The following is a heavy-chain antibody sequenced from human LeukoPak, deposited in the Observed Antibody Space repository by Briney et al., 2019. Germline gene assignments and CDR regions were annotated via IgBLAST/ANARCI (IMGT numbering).Heavy chain of an antibody. J-gene: IGHJ3*02. Sequence: GGSLRLSCAASGFTFDNYAMHWVRQAPGKGLEWVSGISWNTGGIGYADSVKGRFTISRDNAKNSLYLQMNSLRAEDMALYYCAKDEFVASASTGAFDIWGQGTMVTVSS. CDR2: ISWNTGGI. V-gene: IGHV3-9*03. CDR3: AKDEFVASASTGAFDI. CDR1: GFTFDNYA. D-gene: IGHD2-8*02.